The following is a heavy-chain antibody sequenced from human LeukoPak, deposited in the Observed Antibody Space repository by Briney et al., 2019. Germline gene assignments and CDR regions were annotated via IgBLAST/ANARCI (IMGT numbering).Heavy chain of an antibody. CDR3: ARDIPTIAVGYFDY. Sequence: PGRSLRLSCAASGFTFCSYGMHWVRQAPGKGLEWVAVIWYDGSNKYYADSVKGRFTISRDNSKNTLYLQMNSLRAEDTAVYYCARDIPTIAVGYFDYWGQGTLVTVSS. CDR2: IWYDGSNK. V-gene: IGHV3-33*01. CDR1: GFTFCSYG. D-gene: IGHD6-19*01. J-gene: IGHJ4*02.